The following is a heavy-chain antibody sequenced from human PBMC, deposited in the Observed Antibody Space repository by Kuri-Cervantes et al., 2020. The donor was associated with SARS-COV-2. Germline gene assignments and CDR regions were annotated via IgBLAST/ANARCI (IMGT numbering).Heavy chain of an antibody. Sequence: GESLKIPCAASGFTFSSYAMSWVRQAPGKGLEWVSAISGSGGSTYYADSVKGRFTISRDNSKNTLYLQMNSLRAEDTAVYYCAKDLSGSYYFDYWGQGTLVTVSS. V-gene: IGHV3-23*01. J-gene: IGHJ4*02. CDR3: AKDLSGSYYFDY. D-gene: IGHD1-26*01. CDR1: GFTFSSYA. CDR2: ISGSGGST.